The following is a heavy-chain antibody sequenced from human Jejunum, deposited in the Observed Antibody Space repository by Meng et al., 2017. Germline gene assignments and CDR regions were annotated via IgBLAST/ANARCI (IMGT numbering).Heavy chain of an antibody. Sequence: GESLKISCKASGYTFIAYYIHWVRQAPGQGLEWMGRINPNSGGMSYAQEFQGRVTMTRDTSISTAYLELSRLTSDDTAMYYCARNRATYYYDSGTPTPDYWGQGTLVTVSS. CDR2: INPNSGGM. CDR3: ARNRATYYYDSGTPTPDY. D-gene: IGHD3-10*01. J-gene: IGHJ4*02. V-gene: IGHV1-2*06. CDR1: GYTFIAYY.